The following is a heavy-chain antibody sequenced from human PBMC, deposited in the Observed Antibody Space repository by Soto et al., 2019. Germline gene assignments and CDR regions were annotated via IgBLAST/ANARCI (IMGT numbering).Heavy chain of an antibody. D-gene: IGHD1-1*01. CDR3: ARGSWDDVSGHYYMDV. Sequence: SQTLSLTCDISGDSVSSNSAGWNWIRQTPSRGLEWLGRTYYKSKWYYTYAASVKSRITVSPDTSKNQFSLQLTSVTPEDTAAYYCARGSWDDVSGHYYMDVWDKGTTVTVS. J-gene: IGHJ6*03. CDR2: TYYKSKWYY. V-gene: IGHV6-1*01. CDR1: GDSVSSNSAG.